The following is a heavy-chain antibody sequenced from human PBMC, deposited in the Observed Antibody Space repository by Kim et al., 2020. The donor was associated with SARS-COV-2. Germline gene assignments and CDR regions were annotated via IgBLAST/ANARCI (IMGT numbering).Heavy chain of an antibody. CDR1: GGSISNYY. D-gene: IGHD6-13*01. Sequence: SETLSLTCSVSGGSISNYYWNWIRQPAGKGLEWIGRFYTSGSTNYNPSLKGRVTMSVDTSKNQFSLKVNSVTAADTAVYYCAGDSSWADSGSFDIWGQGT. CDR3: AGDSSWADSGSFDI. CDR2: FYTSGST. J-gene: IGHJ3*02. V-gene: IGHV4-4*07.